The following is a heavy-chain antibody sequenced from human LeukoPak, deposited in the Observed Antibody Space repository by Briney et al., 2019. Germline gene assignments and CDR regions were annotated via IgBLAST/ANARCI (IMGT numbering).Heavy chain of an antibody. D-gene: IGHD5-12*01. Sequence: GGSLRLSCAASGFTFSGYSMNWVRQAPGKGLEWVSSISSSSSYIYYADSVKGRFTISRDNAKNSPYLQMNSLRAEDTAVYYCARDSGYDYLFDYWGQGTLVTVSS. CDR3: ARDSGYDYLFDY. J-gene: IGHJ4*02. V-gene: IGHV3-21*01. CDR2: ISSSSSYI. CDR1: GFTFSGYS.